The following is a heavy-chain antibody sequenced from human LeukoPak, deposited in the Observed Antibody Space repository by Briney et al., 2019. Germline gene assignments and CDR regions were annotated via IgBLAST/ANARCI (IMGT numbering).Heavy chain of an antibody. V-gene: IGHV3-30*18. CDR2: ISYDESNK. CDR3: AKSTTVTTQQRGYFDY. Sequence: GGSLRLSCAASGFTFSSYGMHWVRQAPGKGLEWVAVISYDESNKYFGDSVKGRFTISRDNPKNTLYLQMNSLRPEDTAVYYCAKSTTVTTQQRGYFDYWGQGTLVTVSS. CDR1: GFTFSSYG. J-gene: IGHJ4*02. D-gene: IGHD4-11*01.